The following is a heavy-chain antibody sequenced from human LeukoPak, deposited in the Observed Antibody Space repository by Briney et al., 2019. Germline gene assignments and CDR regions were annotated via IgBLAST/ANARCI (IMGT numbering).Heavy chain of an antibody. CDR2: ISPYNDNT. CDR1: GYTFSSYA. J-gene: IGHJ4*02. V-gene: IGHV1-18*01. CDR3: ARGEHYDGNGYYPGDY. Sequence: ASVTVSCKASGYTFSSYAISWVRQAPGQGLEWMGWISPYNDNTNYAQKLQGRVTMTTDTSTSTAYMELRSLRSDDTAVYYCARGEHYDGNGYYPGDYWGQGTLVTVSS. D-gene: IGHD3-22*01.